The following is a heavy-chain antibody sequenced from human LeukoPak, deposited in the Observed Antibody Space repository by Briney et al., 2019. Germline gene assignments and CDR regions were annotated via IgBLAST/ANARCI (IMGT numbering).Heavy chain of an antibody. J-gene: IGHJ3*02. CDR1: GYTFTSYG. CDR2: ISAYNGNT. Sequence: ASVKVSCKASGYTFTSYGISWVRQAPGQGLEWMGWISAYNGNTNYAQKLQGRVTMTTDTSTSTAYMELRSLRSDDTAVYYCARGLQETLAWLKVFSAFDIWGQGTMVTVSS. V-gene: IGHV1-18*01. CDR3: ARGLQETLAWLKVFSAFDI. D-gene: IGHD4-11*01.